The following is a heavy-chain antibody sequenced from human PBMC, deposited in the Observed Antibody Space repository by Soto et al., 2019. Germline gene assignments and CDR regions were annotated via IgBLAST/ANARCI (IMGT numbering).Heavy chain of an antibody. CDR3: VRRVSGNYDY. CDR1: GFTFSSYD. V-gene: IGHV3-64*01. J-gene: IGHJ4*02. D-gene: IGHD1-7*01. Sequence: EVRLAESGGGMVQPGGSLRLSCVASGFTFSSYDMHWVRQAPGKGLEYVSSISSNGGTTYYGNSVKGRFTISRDNSKNTLYLQMGSLRAEDMAVYYCVRRVSGNYDYGGQGTLVTVSS. CDR2: ISSNGGTT.